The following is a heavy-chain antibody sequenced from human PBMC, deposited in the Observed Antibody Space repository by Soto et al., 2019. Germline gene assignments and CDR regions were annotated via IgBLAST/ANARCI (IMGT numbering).Heavy chain of an antibody. J-gene: IGHJ5*02. V-gene: IGHV1-69*06. CDR3: ATEYSSSSPWFDP. Sequence: GASVKVSCKASGGTFSSYAISWVRQAPGQGLEWMGGIIPIFGTANYAQKFQGRVTITADKSTSTACMELSSLRSEDTAVYYCATEYSSSSPWFDPWGQGTLVTVSS. CDR2: IIPIFGTA. CDR1: GGTFSSYA. D-gene: IGHD6-6*01.